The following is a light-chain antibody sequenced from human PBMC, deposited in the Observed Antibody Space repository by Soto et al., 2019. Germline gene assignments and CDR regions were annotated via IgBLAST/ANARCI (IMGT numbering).Light chain of an antibody. CDR1: SSNIGTNA. J-gene: IGLJ1*01. CDR2: NNN. CDR3: AAWDDSLNGYV. Sequence: QSVLTQPPSASGTPGQRVTISCSGGSSNIGTNAVNWYQQLPGTPPKLPIYNNNQRPSGVPDRFSGSKSGTSASLAISGLQSEDEADYYCAAWDDSLNGYVFGTGTKVTVL. V-gene: IGLV1-44*01.